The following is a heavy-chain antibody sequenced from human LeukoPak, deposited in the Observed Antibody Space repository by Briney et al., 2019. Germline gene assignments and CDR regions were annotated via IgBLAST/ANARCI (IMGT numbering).Heavy chain of an antibody. CDR3: ARVSNRNGMDV. Sequence: PSETLSLTCTVSGGSISSGGYYWSWIRQHPGKGLEWIGYIYYSGSTYYNPSLKSRVTISVDTSKNQFSLKLSSVTAADTAAYYCARVSNRNGMDVWGQGTTVTVSS. D-gene: IGHD1-14*01. CDR1: GGSISSGGYY. V-gene: IGHV4-31*03. J-gene: IGHJ6*02. CDR2: IYYSGST.